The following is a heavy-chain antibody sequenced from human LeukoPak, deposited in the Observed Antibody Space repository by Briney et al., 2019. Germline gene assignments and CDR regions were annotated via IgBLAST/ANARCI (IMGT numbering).Heavy chain of an antibody. CDR2: ISAYNGNT. V-gene: IGHV1-18*01. CDR1: GYTFTSHG. J-gene: IGHJ4*02. CDR3: ARDRNPFTKKVVVVAAGDY. Sequence: ASVKVSCKASGYTFTSHGISWVRQAPGQGLEWIGWISAYNGNTNYAQKLQGRVTMTTDTSTSTAYMELRSLRSDDTAVYYCARDRNPFTKKVVVVAAGDYWGQGTLVTVSS. D-gene: IGHD2-15*01.